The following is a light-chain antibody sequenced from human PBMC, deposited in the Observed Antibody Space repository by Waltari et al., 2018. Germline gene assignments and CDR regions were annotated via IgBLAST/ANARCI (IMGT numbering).Light chain of an antibody. V-gene: IGLV2-8*01. CDR2: EVT. CDR3: SSYAGSNNLV. CDR1: SSDVGDY. Sequence: QSALTQPPSASGSPGQSVTISCTGTSSDVGDYGPWYQQHPGKAPKLMISEVTKRPSGVPDRFSGSKSGNTASLTVSGLQAEDEADYYCSSYAGSNNLVFGGGTKLTVL. J-gene: IGLJ2*01.